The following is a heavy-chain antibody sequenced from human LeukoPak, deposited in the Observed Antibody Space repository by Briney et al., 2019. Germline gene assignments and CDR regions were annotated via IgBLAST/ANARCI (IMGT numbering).Heavy chain of an antibody. Sequence: PGGSLRLSCAASGFTISSYGMHWVRQAPGKGLEWVAVMSYDGSNKYHADSVKGRFTISRDNSKNTLYLQMNRLRTEDTAVYYCARDKMGSSGPFDYWGQGTLVTVSS. D-gene: IGHD3-22*01. J-gene: IGHJ4*02. V-gene: IGHV3-30*03. CDR3: ARDKMGSSGPFDY. CDR2: MSYDGSNK. CDR1: GFTISSYG.